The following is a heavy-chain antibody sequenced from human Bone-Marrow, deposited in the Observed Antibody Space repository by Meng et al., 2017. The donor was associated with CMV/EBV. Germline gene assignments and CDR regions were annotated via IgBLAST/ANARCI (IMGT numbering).Heavy chain of an antibody. Sequence: GSLRLSCTVSGGSVSSGSYYWSWIRQPPGKGLEWIGYIYYSGSTNYNPSLKSRVTISVDTSKNQFSLKLSSVTAADTAVYYCARVVLSITGTIFDYWGQGTLVTVSS. J-gene: IGHJ4*02. D-gene: IGHD1-20*01. V-gene: IGHV4-61*01. CDR2: IYYSGST. CDR3: ARVVLSITGTIFDY. CDR1: GGSVSSGSYY.